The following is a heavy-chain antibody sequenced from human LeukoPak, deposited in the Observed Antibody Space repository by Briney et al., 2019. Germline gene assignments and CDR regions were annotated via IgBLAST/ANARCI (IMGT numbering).Heavy chain of an antibody. CDR3: ASVGRADY. CDR1: GFTFSNYE. J-gene: IGHJ4*02. CDR2: ISSSGSTI. Sequence: GGSLRLSCAASGFTFSNYEMNWVRQAPGKGLEWVSYISSSGSTIHHADSVKGRFTISRDNAKNSLYLQMNSLKVEDTAVYYCASVGRADYWGQGTLVTVSS. V-gene: IGHV3-48*03. D-gene: IGHD2-15*01.